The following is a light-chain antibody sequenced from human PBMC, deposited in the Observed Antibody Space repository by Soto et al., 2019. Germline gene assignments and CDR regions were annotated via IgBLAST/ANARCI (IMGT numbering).Light chain of an antibody. CDR2: DAS. V-gene: IGKV3-11*01. CDR3: QQRSNWPFT. CDR1: QSVSSY. J-gene: IGKJ5*01. Sequence: EIVLTQSPATLSLSPGERATLSCRTSQSVSSYFAWYQQKPGRAPRLLIYDASNRATGIPARFIGSGSVTDFTLTISSLEPEDFEVYYCQQRSNWPFTFGQGTRLEIK.